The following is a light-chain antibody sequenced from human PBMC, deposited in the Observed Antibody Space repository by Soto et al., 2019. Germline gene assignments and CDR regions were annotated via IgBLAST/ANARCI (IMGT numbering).Light chain of an antibody. J-gene: IGLJ2*01. CDR1: NIGSKS. CDR2: DDS. V-gene: IGLV3-21*02. CDR3: HVWAISGEQVV. Sequence: SYELTQPPSVSVAPGQTATVTCGADNIGSKSVHWYQKKPGQAPLLVVFDDSDRPPGIPARFSAFNSGNTATLTINRVEDGDEADYYCHVWAISGEQVVFGGGTKLTVL.